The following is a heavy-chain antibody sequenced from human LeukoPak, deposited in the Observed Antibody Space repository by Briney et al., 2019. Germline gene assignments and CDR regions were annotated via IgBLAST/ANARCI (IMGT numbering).Heavy chain of an antibody. D-gene: IGHD3-10*01. CDR2: ISDSGNTI. V-gene: IGHV3-11*01. CDR1: GFTFSDHY. CDR3: ARDGIGELLHDFDY. J-gene: IGHJ4*02. Sequence: GGSLRLSCTASGFTFSDHYMSWICQPQGKGLEWVSYISDSGNTIYYADSVKGRFTISRDNAKNSLYLQMSSLRAEDTAVYYCARDGIGELLHDFDYWGQGTLVTVSS.